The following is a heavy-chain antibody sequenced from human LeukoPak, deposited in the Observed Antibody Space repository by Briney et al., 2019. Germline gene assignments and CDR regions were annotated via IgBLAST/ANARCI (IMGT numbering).Heavy chain of an antibody. CDR2: ICYNGST. J-gene: IGHJ4*02. V-gene: IGHV4-31*03. Sequence: PSQTLSLTCTVSGDSISSGGYYWPWIRQHPGKGLEWIEYICYNGSTYYNPSLKSRVTISVDTSKNQFSLKLSSVTAADTAVYYCAALLGDGSIDYWGQGTLVTVSS. CDR3: AALLGDGSIDY. CDR1: GDSISSGGYY. D-gene: IGHD2-21*02.